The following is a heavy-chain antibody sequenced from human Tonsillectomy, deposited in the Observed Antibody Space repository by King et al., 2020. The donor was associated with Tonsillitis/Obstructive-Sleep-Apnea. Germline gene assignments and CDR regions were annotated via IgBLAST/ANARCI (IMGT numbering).Heavy chain of an antibody. Sequence: VQLVQSGAEVKKPGESLKISCKATGYIFSSYCIGWVRQMPGKGLEWMGIIYPGDSDTRYSPSFQGQVTISADKSISTAYLQGGSLKASDTAMYFCARASLGYTSSWYGIDYWGQGTLVTVSS. J-gene: IGHJ4*02. V-gene: IGHV5-51*01. CDR3: ARASLGYTSSWYGIDY. CDR1: GYIFSSYC. CDR2: IYPGDSDT. D-gene: IGHD6-13*01.